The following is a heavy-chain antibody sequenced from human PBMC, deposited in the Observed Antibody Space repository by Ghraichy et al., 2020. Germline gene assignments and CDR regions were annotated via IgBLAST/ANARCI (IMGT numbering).Heavy chain of an antibody. D-gene: IGHD3-10*01. CDR2: INPNSGGT. J-gene: IGHJ5*02. CDR1: GYTFTGYY. CDR3: ARAKPGSGSYNWFDP. V-gene: IGHV1-2*02. Sequence: ASVKVSCKASGYTFTGYYMHWVRQAPGQGLEWMGWINPNSGGTNYAQKFQGRVTMTRDTSISTAYMELSRLRSDDTAVYYCARAKPGSGSYNWFDPWGQGTLVTVSS.